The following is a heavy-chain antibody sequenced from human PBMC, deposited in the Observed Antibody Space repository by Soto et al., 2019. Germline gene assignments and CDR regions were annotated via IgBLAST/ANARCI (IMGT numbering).Heavy chain of an antibody. CDR2: INPSGGST. V-gene: IGHV1-46*01. D-gene: IGHD2-15*01. CDR1: GYTFTSYY. CDR3: ARDIAVVVAATPPFYGMDV. J-gene: IGHJ6*02. Sequence: ASVKVSCKASGYTFTSYYMHWVRQAPGQGLEWMGIINPSGGSTSYAQKFQGRVTMTRDTSTSTVYMELSSLRSEDTAVYYCARDIAVVVAATPPFYGMDVWGQGTTVT.